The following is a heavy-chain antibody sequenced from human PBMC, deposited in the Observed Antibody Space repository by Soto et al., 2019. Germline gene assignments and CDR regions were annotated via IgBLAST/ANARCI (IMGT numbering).Heavy chain of an antibody. D-gene: IGHD5-12*01. J-gene: IGHJ6*02. CDR3: AKVEGWLQSKYCGMDV. Sequence: GGSLRLSCAVSGFTFSSYGMHWVRQAPGKGLEWVAVISYDGRNKYYADSVKGRFTISRDDSKNTLFLQMNSLRAEDTAVYYCAKVEGWLQSKYCGMDVWGQGTTVTVSS. CDR1: GFTFSSYG. V-gene: IGHV3-30*18. CDR2: ISYDGRNK.